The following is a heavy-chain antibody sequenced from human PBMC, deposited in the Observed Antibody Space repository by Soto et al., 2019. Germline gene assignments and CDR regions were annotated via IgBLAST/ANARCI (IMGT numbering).Heavy chain of an antibody. D-gene: IGHD2-2*01. J-gene: IGHJ6*02. V-gene: IGHV4-34*01. CDR1: GGSFSGYY. CDR3: ARANRRDIVVVPAPYYYYYGMDV. Sequence: PSETLSLTCAVYGGSFSGYYWSWIRQPPWKGLEWIGEINHSGSTNYNPSLKSRVTISVDTSKNQFSLKLSSVTAADTAVYYCARANRRDIVVVPAPYYYYYGMDVWGQGTTVTVSS. CDR2: INHSGST.